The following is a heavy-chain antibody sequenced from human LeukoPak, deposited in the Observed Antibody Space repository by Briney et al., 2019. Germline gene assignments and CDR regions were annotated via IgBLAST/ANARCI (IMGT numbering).Heavy chain of an antibody. J-gene: IGHJ4*02. V-gene: IGHV5-51*01. CDR2: IYPGDSDT. Sequence: GESLKISCKGSGYSFTSYWIGWVRQMPGKGLEWMGIIYPGDSDTRDSPCFQGQVTISADKSISTADLQSSSLKASDTAMYYCARQGDYHESSGYIDYWGQGTLVTVSS. CDR3: ARQGDYHESSGYIDY. D-gene: IGHD3-22*01. CDR1: GYSFTSYW.